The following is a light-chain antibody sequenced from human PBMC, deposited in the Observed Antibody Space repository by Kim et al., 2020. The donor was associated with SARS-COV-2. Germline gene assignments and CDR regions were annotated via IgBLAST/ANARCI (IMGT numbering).Light chain of an antibody. J-gene: IGKJ1*01. V-gene: IGKV1-27*01. CDR1: QGISKD. CDR2: AAS. Sequence: DIQMTQSPSSLSASVGDRVTITCRASQGISKDLAWYQQKPGNAPKLLIFAASALQSGVPTRFSGSGSGTDFTHTISSLQPEDVATYYCQKYNGAPWTFGQGTKLEI. CDR3: QKYNGAPWT.